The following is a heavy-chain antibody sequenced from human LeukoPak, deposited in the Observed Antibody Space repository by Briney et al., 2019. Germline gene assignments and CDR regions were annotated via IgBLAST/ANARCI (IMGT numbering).Heavy chain of an antibody. CDR1: GGSISSYY. V-gene: IGHV4-59*01. CDR2: VYYSGST. J-gene: IGHJ3*02. Sequence: PSETLSLTCTVSGGSISSYYWSWIRQPPGKGLEWIGYVYYSGSTNYNPSLKSRVTISVDTSKNQFSLKLSSVTAADTAVYYCARVASDARGGYCSGGSCYPADAFDIWGQGTMVTVSS. D-gene: IGHD2-15*01. CDR3: ARVASDARGGYCSGGSCYPADAFDI.